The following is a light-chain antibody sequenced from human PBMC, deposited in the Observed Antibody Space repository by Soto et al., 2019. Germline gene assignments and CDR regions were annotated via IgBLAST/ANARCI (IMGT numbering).Light chain of an antibody. CDR1: SSDVGYYHF. Sequence: QSALTQPASVSGSPGQSITLSCTGTSSDVGYYHFVSWYQQHPGKAPKLMIYDVSYRPSGVSNRFSGSKSGTTASLTISGLQAEDEADYYCSSYISNNVVFGGGTQLTVL. V-gene: IGLV2-14*03. CDR3: SSYISNNVV. J-gene: IGLJ2*01. CDR2: DVS.